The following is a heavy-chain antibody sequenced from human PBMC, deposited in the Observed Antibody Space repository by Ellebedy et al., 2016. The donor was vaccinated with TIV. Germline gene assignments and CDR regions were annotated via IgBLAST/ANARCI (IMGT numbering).Heavy chain of an antibody. CDR2: IYQDGSES. D-gene: IGHD4-17*01. V-gene: IGHV3-7*01. CDR3: ARRASYGDYAVQVNPWFDP. CDR1: GFTFGSYW. J-gene: IGHJ5*02. Sequence: GESLKISCEASGFTFGSYWMSWVRQPPGKGLEWVANIYQDGSESFYADSAKGRFTISRDNAKNSLFLQMNSLRVEDTAVYYCARRASYGDYAVQVNPWFDPWGQGTLVTVSS.